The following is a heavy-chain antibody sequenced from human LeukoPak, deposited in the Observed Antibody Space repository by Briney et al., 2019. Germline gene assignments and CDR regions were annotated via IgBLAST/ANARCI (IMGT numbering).Heavy chain of an antibody. D-gene: IGHD6-13*01. J-gene: IGHJ4*02. CDR3: AREYSRSMPLDS. CDR2: FDPEDGET. Sequence: ASVKVSCKVSGYTLTELSMHWVRQAPGKGLEWMGGFDPEDGETIYAQKFQGRVTMTEDTSTDTAYMELSSLRAEDTAVYYCAREYSRSMPLDSWGQGTLVTVSS. V-gene: IGHV1-24*01. CDR1: GYTLTELS.